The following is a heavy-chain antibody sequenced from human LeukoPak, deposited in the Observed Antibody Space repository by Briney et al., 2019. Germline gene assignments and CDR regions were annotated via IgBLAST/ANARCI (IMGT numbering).Heavy chain of an antibody. J-gene: IGHJ4*02. Sequence: SETLSLTCTVSGGSISTYYWSWIRQPPGKGLEWIGYIYYSGSTNYNPSLKSRVTMSVDTSKNQFSLKLSSVTAADTAVYYCARDGSYYGSGSYSDFDYWGQGTLVTVSS. CDR1: GGSISTYY. D-gene: IGHD3-10*01. V-gene: IGHV4-59*12. CDR2: IYYSGST. CDR3: ARDGSYYGSGSYSDFDY.